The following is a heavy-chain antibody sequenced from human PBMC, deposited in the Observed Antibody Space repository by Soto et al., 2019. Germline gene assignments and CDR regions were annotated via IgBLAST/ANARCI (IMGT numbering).Heavy chain of an antibody. CDR2: INPLPTSGST. J-gene: IGHJ4*02. V-gene: IGHV1-46*01. D-gene: IGHD6-13*01. CDR3: ARDLAAAPY. Sequence: ASVKVSCKASGYIFTNYYIHWVRQAPGQGLEWMAIINPLPTSGSTNYAQKFQGRVTVTRDTSTSTVYLELSSLRSDDTAVYYCARDLAAAPYGGQGTLVTVSS. CDR1: GYIFTNYY.